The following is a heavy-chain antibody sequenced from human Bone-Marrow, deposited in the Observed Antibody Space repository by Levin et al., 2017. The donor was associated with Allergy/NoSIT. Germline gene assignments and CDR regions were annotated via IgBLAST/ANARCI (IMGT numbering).Heavy chain of an antibody. CDR2: IKSKTDGGTT. CDR3: TTDLVATIPGY. Sequence: GESLKISCAASGFTFSNAWMSWVRQAPGKGLEWVGRIKSKTDGGTTDYAAPVKGRFTISRDDSKNTLYLQMNSLKTEDTAVYYCTTDLVATIPGYWGQGTLVTVSS. V-gene: IGHV3-15*01. CDR1: GFTFSNAW. J-gene: IGHJ4*02. D-gene: IGHD5-12*01.